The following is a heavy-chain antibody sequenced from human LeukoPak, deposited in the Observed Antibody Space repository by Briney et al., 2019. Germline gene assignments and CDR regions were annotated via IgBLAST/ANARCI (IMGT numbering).Heavy chain of an antibody. Sequence: SETLSLTCTVSGGSLTRTSSFWGWIRQSPGKGLEWIGSISYPARTYYNPSLKTRITMSLDASKNQFSLRLDSVTAADTALYFCASPGSGYYYAADWGQGTLVTVSS. J-gene: IGHJ4*02. V-gene: IGHV4-39*01. CDR2: ISYPART. D-gene: IGHD3-22*01. CDR3: ASPGSGYYYAAD. CDR1: GGSLTRTSSF.